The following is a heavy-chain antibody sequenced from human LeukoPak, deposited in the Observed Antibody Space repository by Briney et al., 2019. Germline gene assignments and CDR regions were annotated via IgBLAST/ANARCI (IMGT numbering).Heavy chain of an antibody. V-gene: IGHV3-64D*06. Sequence: GRSLRLSCSVSGFTFSSYAMRWVRQAAGKGLEYVSSMTSNGDTTYYTDSVKGRFTTSSDNYKDPLYLQMSSLRAEDKAVDYCLKDRLGTGDYWGQGTLVSVSS. CDR3: LKDRLGTGDY. D-gene: IGHD7-27*01. CDR1: GFTFSSYA. CDR2: MTSNGDTT. J-gene: IGHJ4*02.